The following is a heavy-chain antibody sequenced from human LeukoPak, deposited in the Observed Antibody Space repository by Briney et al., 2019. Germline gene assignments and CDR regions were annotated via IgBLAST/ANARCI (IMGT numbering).Heavy chain of an antibody. J-gene: IGHJ4*02. CDR2: IFSSGST. Sequence: SETLSLTCTVSGGSLSNYYWSWIRQPPGKRLEWIGYIFSSGSTKYNPSLKSQVTISLDTSKNQFSLKLSSVTAADTAVYYCARGPAFDYWGQGTLVTVSS. V-gene: IGHV4-59*01. CDR1: GGSLSNYY. CDR3: ARGPAFDY.